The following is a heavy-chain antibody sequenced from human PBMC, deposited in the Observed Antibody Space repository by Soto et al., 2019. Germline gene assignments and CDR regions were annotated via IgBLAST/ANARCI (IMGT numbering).Heavy chain of an antibody. D-gene: IGHD3-22*01. CDR1: GYTFTSYG. J-gene: IGHJ3*02. CDR2: ISAYNGNT. Sequence: GASVKVSCKASGYTFTSYGISWVRQAPGQGLEWMGWISAYNGNTNYAQKLQGRVTMTTDTSTSTAYMELRSLRSDDTAVYYCASEVYYYDSSGYPTKDAFDIWGQGKMVTVSS. CDR3: ASEVYYYDSSGYPTKDAFDI. V-gene: IGHV1-18*04.